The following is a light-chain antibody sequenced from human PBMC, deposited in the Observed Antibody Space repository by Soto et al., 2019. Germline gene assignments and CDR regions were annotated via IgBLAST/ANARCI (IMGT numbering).Light chain of an antibody. CDR1: SGSIASNY. Sequence: LTQPHSVSESPGKTVTISCTRSSGSIASNYLQWYQQRPGSAPTTVIYEDNQRPSGVPDRFSGSIDSSSNSASLTISGLKTEDEADYYCQSYDSSIVVFGGGTKVTVL. CDR3: QSYDSSIVV. J-gene: IGLJ2*01. V-gene: IGLV6-57*04. CDR2: EDN.